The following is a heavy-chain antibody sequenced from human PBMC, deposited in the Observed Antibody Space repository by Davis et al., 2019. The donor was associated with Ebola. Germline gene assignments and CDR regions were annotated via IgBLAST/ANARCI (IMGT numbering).Heavy chain of an antibody. V-gene: IGHV3-74*01. D-gene: IGHD1-1*01. Sequence: GESLKISCAAPGFTFSSYGMHWVRQGPGKGLVWVSRIDNDGSSTNYADSVKGRFTVSRDNAKNTLYLQMNSLRAEDTAVYYCARGGPGTGTDYWGRGTLVTVSS. CDR1: GFTFSSYG. CDR2: IDNDGSST. J-gene: IGHJ4*02. CDR3: ARGGPGTGTDY.